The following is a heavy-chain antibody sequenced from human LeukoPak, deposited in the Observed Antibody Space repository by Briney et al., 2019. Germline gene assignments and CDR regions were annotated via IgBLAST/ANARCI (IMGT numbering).Heavy chain of an antibody. D-gene: IGHD6-19*01. CDR2: IIPILGIA. J-gene: IGHJ4*02. CDR1: GGTFSSYA. CDR3: ARESGAIAVPLDY. V-gene: IGHV1-69*04. Sequence: PWASVKVSCKASGGTFSSYAISGVRQAPGQGLEWMGRIIPILGIANYAQKFQGRVTITADKSMSTAYMELSSLRAEDTAVYYCARESGAIAVPLDYWGQGTLVTASS.